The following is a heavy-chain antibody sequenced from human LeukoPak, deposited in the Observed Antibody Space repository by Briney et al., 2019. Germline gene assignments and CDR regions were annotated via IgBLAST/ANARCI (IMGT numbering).Heavy chain of an antibody. CDR1: GFTFSSYG. Sequence: GGSLRLSCAASGFTFSSYGMHWVRQAPGKGLEWVAVISYDGSNKYYADSVKGRFTISRDNSKNTLYLQMNSLRAEDTAVYYCAKACAAPYYDFWSGYYTGDNWFDPWGQGTPVTVSS. D-gene: IGHD3-3*01. J-gene: IGHJ5*02. CDR3: AKACAAPYYDFWSGYYTGDNWFDP. CDR2: ISYDGSNK. V-gene: IGHV3-30*18.